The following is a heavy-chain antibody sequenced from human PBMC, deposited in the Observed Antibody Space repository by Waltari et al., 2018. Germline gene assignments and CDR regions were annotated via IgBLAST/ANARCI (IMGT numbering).Heavy chain of an antibody. D-gene: IGHD3-22*01. V-gene: IGHV1-8*01. CDR3: ARSKYYYDSSGYHGNHFQH. Sequence: QVQLVQSGAEVKKPGASVKVSCKASGYTFTSYELNWVRQATDQGLDWMGWLNPNRGNTGYEQKFQGRVTMTRNTSISTAYMELSSLRSEDTAVYYCARSKYYYDSSGYHGNHFQHWGQGTLVTVSS. CDR2: LNPNRGNT. J-gene: IGHJ1*01. CDR1: GYTFTSYE.